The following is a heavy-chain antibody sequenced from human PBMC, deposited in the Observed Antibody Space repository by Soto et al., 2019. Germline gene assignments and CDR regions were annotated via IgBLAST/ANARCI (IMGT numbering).Heavy chain of an antibody. J-gene: IGHJ5*02. V-gene: IGHV4-39*01. CDR3: ARHPLRPARSGRVPAAPWAIFWFDP. CDR2: IYYSGST. D-gene: IGHD2-2*01. CDR1: GGSISSSSYY. Sequence: KQSQTLSLTCTVSGGSISSSSYYWGWIRQPPGKGLEWIGSIYYSGSTYYNPSLKSRVTISVDTSKNQFSLRLSSVTAADTAVYYCARHPLRPARSGRVPAAPWAIFWFDPWGQGTLVTVSS.